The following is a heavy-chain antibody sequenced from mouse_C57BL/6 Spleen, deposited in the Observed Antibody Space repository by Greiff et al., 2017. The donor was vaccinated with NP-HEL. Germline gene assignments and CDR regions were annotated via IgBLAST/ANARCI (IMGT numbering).Heavy chain of an antibody. V-gene: IGHV1-80*01. Sequence: QVQLQQSGAELVKPGASVKISCKASGYAFSSYWMNWVKQSPGKGLEWIGQIYPGDGDTNYNGKFKGKATLTADKSSSTAYMQLSSLTSEDSAVYFCARSYYGSSSHWYFDVWGTGTTVTVSS. CDR2: IYPGDGDT. J-gene: IGHJ1*03. CDR1: GYAFSSYW. D-gene: IGHD1-1*01. CDR3: ARSYYGSSSHWYFDV.